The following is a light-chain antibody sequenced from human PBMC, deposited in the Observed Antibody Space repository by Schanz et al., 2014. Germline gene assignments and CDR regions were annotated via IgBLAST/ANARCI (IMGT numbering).Light chain of an antibody. J-gene: IGLJ1*01. V-gene: IGLV2-14*03. Sequence: QSALTQPASVSGSPGQSITIFCTGTSSDIGAHNYVSWYQQHPGKAPKLIVYDVHDRPSGVSYRFSGSKSGYTASLTISGLQVEDEADYYCSSYTNINTPQYVFGTGTKLTVL. CDR2: DVH. CDR3: SSYTNINTPQYV. CDR1: SSDIGAHNY.